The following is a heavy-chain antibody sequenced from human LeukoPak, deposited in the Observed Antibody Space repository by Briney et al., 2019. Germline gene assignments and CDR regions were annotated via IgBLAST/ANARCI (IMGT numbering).Heavy chain of an antibody. CDR1: GFAFTSSA. CDR3: AAGLWFGELLSAFDI. J-gene: IGHJ3*02. CDR2: IVVGSGNT. D-gene: IGHD3-10*01. V-gene: IGHV1-58*01. Sequence: GASVKVSCKASGFAFTSSAVQWVRQARGQRLEWIGWIVVGSGNTNYAQKFQERVTITRDMSTSTAYMELSSLRSEDTAVYYCAAGLWFGELLSAFDIWGQGTMVTVSS.